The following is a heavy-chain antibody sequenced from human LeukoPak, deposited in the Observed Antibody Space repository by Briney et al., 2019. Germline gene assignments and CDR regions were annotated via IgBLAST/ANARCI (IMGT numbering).Heavy chain of an antibody. Sequence: ASVKVSCKVSGYTLTELSMHWVRQAPGKGLEWMGGFDPEGGETIYAQKFQGRVTMTEDTCTDTAYMELSSLRSEDTAVYYCATEGGDYYDSSGQKNWFDPWGQGTLVTVSS. J-gene: IGHJ5*02. D-gene: IGHD3-22*01. CDR2: FDPEGGET. CDR3: ATEGGDYYDSSGQKNWFDP. CDR1: GYTLTELS. V-gene: IGHV1-24*01.